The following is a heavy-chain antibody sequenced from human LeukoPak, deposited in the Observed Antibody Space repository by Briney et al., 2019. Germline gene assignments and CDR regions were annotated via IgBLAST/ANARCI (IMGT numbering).Heavy chain of an antibody. V-gene: IGHV4-59*01. CDR2: ISYSGST. J-gene: IGHJ4*02. CDR3: ASASTYSSSWEGDFDY. D-gene: IGHD2-2*01. CDR1: GGSISSYY. Sequence: PSETLSLTCTVSGGSISSYYWSWIRQPPGKGLEWIGYISYSGSTNYNPSLKSRVTISVDTSKNQFFLKLSSVTAADTAVYYCASASTYSSSWEGDFDYWGQGALVTVSS.